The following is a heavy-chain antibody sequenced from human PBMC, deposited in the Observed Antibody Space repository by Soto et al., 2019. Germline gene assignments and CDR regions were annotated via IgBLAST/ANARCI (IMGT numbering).Heavy chain of an antibody. J-gene: IGHJ6*01. Sequence: QVQLVESGGGVVQPGRSLRLSCAASGFTFSSYGMHWVRQAPGKGLEWVAVIWYDGSNKYYADSVKGRFTISRDNSKNTLYLQINSLRAEEPAVYYCARDGAKGDGLGVWGHGTTVTVSS. D-gene: IGHD3-16*01. CDR2: IWYDGSNK. CDR3: ARDGAKGDGLGV. CDR1: GFTFSSYG. V-gene: IGHV3-33*01.